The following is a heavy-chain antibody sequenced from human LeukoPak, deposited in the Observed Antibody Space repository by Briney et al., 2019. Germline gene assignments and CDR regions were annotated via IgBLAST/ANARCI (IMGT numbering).Heavy chain of an antibody. D-gene: IGHD2-15*01. Sequence: GGSLRLSCAASGFTFSSYWMSWVRQAPGRGLEWVANIKQDGSEKYYVDSVKGRFTISRDNAKNSLYLQMNSLRAEDTAVYYCARGYCSGGSCYVDYWGQGTLVTVSS. CDR2: IKQDGSEK. V-gene: IGHV3-7*03. J-gene: IGHJ4*02. CDR1: GFTFSSYW. CDR3: ARGYCSGGSCYVDY.